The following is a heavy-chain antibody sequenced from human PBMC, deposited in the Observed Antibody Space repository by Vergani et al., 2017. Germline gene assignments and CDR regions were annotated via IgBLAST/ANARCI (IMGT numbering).Heavy chain of an antibody. CDR1: GFTSSYYG. D-gene: IGHD2-8*01. CDR3: ATKSCCTPGCQIGYFRE. J-gene: IGHJ1*01. V-gene: IGHV3-30*03. CDR2: ISYDGTQT. Sequence: QVHLVESVGGVVQPGRSLRLSCVVSGFTSSYYGMHWVRQAPGKGLEWVAVISYDGTQTYYADSVKGRFTISRDNSKGTLYLQMNSLRTEDTAMYYCATKSCCTPGCQIGYFREWGQGTLVTVSS.